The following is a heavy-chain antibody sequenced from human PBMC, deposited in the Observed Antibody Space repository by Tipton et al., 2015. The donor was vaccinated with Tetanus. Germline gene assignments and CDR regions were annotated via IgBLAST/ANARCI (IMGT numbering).Heavy chain of an antibody. J-gene: IGHJ4*02. CDR2: IKPSSGAT. D-gene: IGHD5-12*01. Sequence: QLVQSGAEVKKPGASVRVSCKASGYTFTDYYIHWVRQTPRQGLEWLGWIKPSSGATKYAQMFQGRVTLTRDTSISTAYMELSSLTSDDTAVYYCARANNDYPKKGPFDYWGQGILVIVSS. CDR1: GYTFTDYY. CDR3: ARANNDYPKKGPFDY. V-gene: IGHV1-2*02.